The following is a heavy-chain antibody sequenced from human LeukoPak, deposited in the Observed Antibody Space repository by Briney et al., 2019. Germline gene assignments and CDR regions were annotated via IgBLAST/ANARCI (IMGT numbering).Heavy chain of an antibody. V-gene: IGHV4-61*01. Sequence: PSETLSLTCTVSGVSVSSGSYYWSWIRQPPGKGLEWIGYIYYSGSTNYNPSLKSRVTISVDTSKNQFSLKLSSVTAADTAVYYCARGENDSRCYYIDYWGQGTLVTVSS. D-gene: IGHD3-22*01. CDR1: GVSVSSGSYY. J-gene: IGHJ4*02. CDR3: ARGENDSRCYYIDY. CDR2: IYYSGST.